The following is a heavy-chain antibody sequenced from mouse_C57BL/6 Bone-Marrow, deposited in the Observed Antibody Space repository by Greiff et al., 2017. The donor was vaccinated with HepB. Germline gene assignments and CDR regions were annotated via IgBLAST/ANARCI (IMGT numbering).Heavy chain of an antibody. CDR2: ISRGSSTI. D-gene: IGHD1-1*01. CDR1: GFTFSDYG. V-gene: IGHV5-17*01. CDR3: AKYYGSPYWYFDV. Sequence: EVKLVESGGGLVKPGGSLKLSCAASGFTFSDYGMHWVRQAPEKGLEWVAYISRGSSTIYYADTVKGRFTISRDNAKNTLFLHMTSLRSEDTAMYYWAKYYGSPYWYFDVWGTGTTVTVSS. J-gene: IGHJ1*03.